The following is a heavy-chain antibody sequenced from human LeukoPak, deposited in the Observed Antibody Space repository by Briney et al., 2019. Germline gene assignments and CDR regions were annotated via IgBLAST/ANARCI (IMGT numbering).Heavy chain of an antibody. CDR2: IYHSGST. V-gene: IGHV4-59*01. D-gene: IGHD3-10*01. Sequence: SETLSLTCTVSGGSISSYYWTWIRQPPGKGLEWIGYIYHSGSTTYNPSLKSRVTISVDTSKNQFSLKLSSVTAADTAIYYCARTYYYGSGRYFDYWGQGTLVTVSS. CDR1: GGSISSYY. J-gene: IGHJ4*02. CDR3: ARTYYYGSGRYFDY.